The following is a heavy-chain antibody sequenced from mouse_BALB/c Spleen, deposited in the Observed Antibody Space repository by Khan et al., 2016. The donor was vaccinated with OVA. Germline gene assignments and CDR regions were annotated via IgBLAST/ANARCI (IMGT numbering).Heavy chain of an antibody. Sequence: QVQLQQSGGEVVRPGTSVEISCKASGYTFTNYWLGWLRQRPGHGLEWIGDIYPGGYFTNYNEQFKGKATLTVDTSSSTADMQLSSLTSEDSAVYCCARWATWYFGVWGAGTTVTVSS. D-gene: IGHD3-1*01. CDR3: ARWATWYFGV. CDR1: GYTFTNYW. CDR2: IYPGGYFT. J-gene: IGHJ1*01. V-gene: IGHV1-63*02.